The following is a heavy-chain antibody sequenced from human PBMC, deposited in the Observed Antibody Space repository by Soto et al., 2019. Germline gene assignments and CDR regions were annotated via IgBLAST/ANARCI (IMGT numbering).Heavy chain of an antibody. V-gene: IGHV3-30*18. CDR1: GFTFSSYG. CDR2: ISYDGSNK. Sequence: QVQLVESGGGVVQPGRSLRLSCAASGFTFSSYGMHWVRQAPGKGLEWVAVISYDGSNKYYADSVKGRFTISRDNYKNTLYLQMNSLRAEDTAVYYCAKDGGSGYDDYYYYGMDVWGQGTTVTVSS. D-gene: IGHD5-12*01. J-gene: IGHJ6*02. CDR3: AKDGGSGYDDYYYYGMDV.